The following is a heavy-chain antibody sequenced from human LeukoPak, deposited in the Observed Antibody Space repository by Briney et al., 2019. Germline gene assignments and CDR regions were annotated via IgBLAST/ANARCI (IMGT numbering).Heavy chain of an antibody. CDR3: ARDQSPGLFDF. CDR1: GYTFTSYG. CDR2: ISGYDGNT. V-gene: IGHV1-18*01. Sequence: ASVKVSCKASGYTFTSYGISWVRQAPGQGLEWMGWISGYDGNTNYARKVLGRVTMTTDTSTSTAYMELRSLRSDDTAVYYCARDQSPGLFDFWGQGTLVTVSS. J-gene: IGHJ4*02.